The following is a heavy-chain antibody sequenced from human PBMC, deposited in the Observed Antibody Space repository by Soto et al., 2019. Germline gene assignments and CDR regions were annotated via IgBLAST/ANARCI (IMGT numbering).Heavy chain of an antibody. Sequence: GWSLRLSCASSGFTFISYAMNWVRQAPGKGLEWVALISHDGINKYYADSVRGRFTISRDSSTNTLYLQMNSLRAADTAVYYCGRCTSTSCHLGSDYWGQGTLVTSPQ. J-gene: IGHJ4*02. CDR3: GRCTSTSCHLGSDY. CDR1: GFTFISYA. V-gene: IGHV3-30-3*01. D-gene: IGHD2-2*01. CDR2: ISHDGINK.